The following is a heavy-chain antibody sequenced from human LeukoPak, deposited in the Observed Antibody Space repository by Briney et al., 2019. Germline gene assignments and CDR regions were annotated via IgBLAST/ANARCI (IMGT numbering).Heavy chain of an antibody. CDR3: AKEARLRYFDWTYLDY. CDR1: GFTFSTYG. D-gene: IGHD3-9*01. V-gene: IGHV3-48*01. Sequence: GGSLRLSCAASGFTFSTYGMHWVRQAPGKGLEWVSYISSSSSTIYYADSVKGRFTISRDNSKNTLYLQMNSLRAEDTAVYYCAKEARLRYFDWTYLDYWGQGTLVTVSS. J-gene: IGHJ4*02. CDR2: ISSSSSTI.